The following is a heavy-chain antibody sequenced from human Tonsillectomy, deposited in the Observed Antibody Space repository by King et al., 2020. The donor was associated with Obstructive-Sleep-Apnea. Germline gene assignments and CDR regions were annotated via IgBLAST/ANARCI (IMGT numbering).Heavy chain of an antibody. J-gene: IGHJ4*02. V-gene: IGHV5-51*01. CDR2: IYPGDSDT. CDR1: GYSFTSYW. CDR3: ARRIDRGRCGGDCYPDY. D-gene: IGHD2-21*02. Sequence: VQLVESGAEVKKPGESLKISCKGSGYSFTSYWIGWVRQMPGKGLEWMGIIYPGDSDTRYSPTFQGQVTISADKSISTAYLQWSSLKASDTAMYYCARRIDRGRCGGDCYPDYWGQGTLVTVSS.